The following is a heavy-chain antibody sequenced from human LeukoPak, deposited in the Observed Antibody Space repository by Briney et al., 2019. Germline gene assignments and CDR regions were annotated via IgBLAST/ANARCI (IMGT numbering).Heavy chain of an antibody. CDR2: IYTSGST. CDR3: ARAVGYCSGGSCYSYYYYMDV. CDR1: GGSISSYY. V-gene: IGHV4-4*07. Sequence: SETLSLTCTVSGGSISSYYWSWIRQPAGKGLEWIGRIYTSGSTNYNPSLKSRVTMSVDTSKNQFSLKLSSVTAADTAAYYCARAVGYCSGGSCYSYYYYMDVWGKGTTVTVSS. D-gene: IGHD2-15*01. J-gene: IGHJ6*03.